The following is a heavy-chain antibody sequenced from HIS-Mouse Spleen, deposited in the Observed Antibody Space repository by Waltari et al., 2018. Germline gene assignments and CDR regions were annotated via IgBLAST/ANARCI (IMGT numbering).Heavy chain of an antibody. J-gene: IGHJ4*02. CDR3: AKGGLMVYAIGDY. D-gene: IGHD2-8*01. Sequence: QVQLVESGGGVVQPGRSLRLSCAAAGFTFSSQGMHWVRRGPGKGVGWGEVLWDDGKKKYYAESGKGRFPISRDNSKNPLYLQMNSLRAEDTAVYYCAKGGLMVYAIGDYWGQGTLVTVSS. CDR1: GFTFSSQG. CDR2: LWDDGKKK. V-gene: IGHV3-33*06.